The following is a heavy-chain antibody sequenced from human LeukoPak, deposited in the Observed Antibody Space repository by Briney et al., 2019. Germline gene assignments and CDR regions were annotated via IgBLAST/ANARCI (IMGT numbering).Heavy chain of an antibody. CDR2: ISSSSTTI. D-gene: IGHD1-26*01. J-gene: IGHJ4*02. CDR1: GFTFSSCS. CDR3: AKPTWGSGSFLIDF. Sequence: GGSLRLSCAASGFTFSSCSMNWVRQAPGKGLDWVSYISSSSTTIYYADSVKGRFTISRDNAKNSLYLQMNSLRAEDTAVYYCAKPTWGSGSFLIDFWGQGTLVTVSS. V-gene: IGHV3-48*01.